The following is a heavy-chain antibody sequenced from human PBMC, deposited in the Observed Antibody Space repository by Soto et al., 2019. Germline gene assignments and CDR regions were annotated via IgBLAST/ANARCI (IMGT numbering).Heavy chain of an antibody. CDR3: ARRSPAAGTNWFDP. D-gene: IGHD6-13*01. CDR2: SDYSGST. V-gene: IGHV4-39*01. J-gene: IGHJ5*02. Sequence: QLQLQESGPGLVKPSETLSLTGTVSGGSISSSSYYWGWIRQHPGKGLEWIGTSDYSGSTYYNPALKSRVNISVDTSKYQFPLKLRSVTAADTAVYYWARRSPAAGTNWFDPWGQGTLVTVSS. CDR1: GGSISSSSYY.